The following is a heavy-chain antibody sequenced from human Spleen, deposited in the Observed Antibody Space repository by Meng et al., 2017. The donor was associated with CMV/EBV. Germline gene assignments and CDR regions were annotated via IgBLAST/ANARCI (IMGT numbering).Heavy chain of an antibody. CDR1: GLTFSKHA. CDR3: ARRRGNGYSEF. Sequence: GESLKISCAASGLTFSKHAMNWVRQAPGKGLEWVSTTSGGGGSTYYADSVKGRFTISRDNAENSLFLQMNSLRAEDTAVYYCARRRGNGYSEFWGQGILVTVSS. CDR2: TSGGGGST. D-gene: IGHD2-15*01. J-gene: IGHJ4*02. V-gene: IGHV3-21*01.